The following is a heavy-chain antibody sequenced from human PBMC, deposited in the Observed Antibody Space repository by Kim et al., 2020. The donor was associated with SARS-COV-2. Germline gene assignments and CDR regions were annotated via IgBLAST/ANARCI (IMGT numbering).Heavy chain of an antibody. CDR1: GGSISSYY. D-gene: IGHD6-13*01. V-gene: IGHV4-59*01. Sequence: SETLSLTCTVSGGSISSYYWSWIRQPPGKGLEWIGYIYYSGSTNYNPSLKSRVTISVDTSKNQFSLKLSSVTAADTAVYYCARDGKGYSSSNPHYYYYYYMDVWGKGTTVTVSS. J-gene: IGHJ6*03. CDR3: ARDGKGYSSSNPHYYYYYYMDV. CDR2: IYYSGST.